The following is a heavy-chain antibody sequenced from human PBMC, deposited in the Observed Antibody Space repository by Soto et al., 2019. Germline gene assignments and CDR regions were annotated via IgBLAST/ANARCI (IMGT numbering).Heavy chain of an antibody. J-gene: IGHJ4*02. CDR2: ISYGGSIK. V-gene: IGHV3-30-3*01. Sequence: GGALRLSCAASGFTFSTYAMHWVRQAPGKGLEGVAIISYGGSIKYYADSVKGRFTISRDISKNTLYLQMNSLRVEDTAVYYCARDTAERYYDSSGYTLDHWGQRTLVPVSP. D-gene: IGHD3-22*01. CDR3: ARDTAERYYDSSGYTLDH. CDR1: GFTFSTYA.